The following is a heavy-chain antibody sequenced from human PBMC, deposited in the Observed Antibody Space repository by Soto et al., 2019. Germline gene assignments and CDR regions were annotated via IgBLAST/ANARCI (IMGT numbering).Heavy chain of an antibody. CDR1: GYTFTSYY. Sequence: ASVKVSCKASGYTFTSYYMHWVRQAPGQGLEWMGIINPSGGSTSYAQKFQGRVTMTRDTSTSTVYMELSSLRSEDTAVYYCARVRFSFLTGYPLSAPYYYYYGMDVWGQGTTVTVSS. V-gene: IGHV1-46*01. CDR2: INPSGGST. J-gene: IGHJ6*02. CDR3: ARVRFSFLTGYPLSAPYYYYYGMDV. D-gene: IGHD3-9*01.